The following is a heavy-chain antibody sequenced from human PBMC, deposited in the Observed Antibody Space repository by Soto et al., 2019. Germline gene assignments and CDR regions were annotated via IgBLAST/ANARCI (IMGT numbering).Heavy chain of an antibody. Sequence: QITLKESGPTLAKATQTLTLTCTFSGFSLTTSGVGVGWIRQPPGKALEWLALIYWDNDERYSPSLKSRLTITKDTSKNQVVLTMTNMHPVDTATYYCIHSARDSNGYYYFFDYWGQGTLVTVSS. CDR2: IYWDNDE. D-gene: IGHD3-22*01. J-gene: IGHJ4*02. V-gene: IGHV2-5*02. CDR1: GFSLTTSGVG. CDR3: IHSARDSNGYYYFFDY.